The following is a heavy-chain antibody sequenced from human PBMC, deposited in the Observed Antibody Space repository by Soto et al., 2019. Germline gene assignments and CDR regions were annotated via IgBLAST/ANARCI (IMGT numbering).Heavy chain of an antibody. CDR2: INAGNGNT. Sequence: GASVKVSCKASGYTFTSYAMHWVRQAPGQRLEWMGWINAGNGNTKYSQKFQGRVTITRDTSASTAYMELSSLRSEDTAVYYCARGPRSIAVAGTNFDYWGQGTLVTVSS. CDR3: ARGPRSIAVAGTNFDY. CDR1: GYTFTSYA. J-gene: IGHJ4*02. D-gene: IGHD6-19*01. V-gene: IGHV1-3*01.